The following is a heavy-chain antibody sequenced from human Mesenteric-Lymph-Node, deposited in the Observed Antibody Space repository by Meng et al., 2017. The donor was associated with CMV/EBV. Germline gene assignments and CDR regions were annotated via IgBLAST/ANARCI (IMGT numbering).Heavy chain of an antibody. CDR1: GDSVSSNSAA. V-gene: IGHV6-1*01. D-gene: IGHD5-24*01. CDR2: TYFRSKWYN. Sequence: SQTLSLTCAISGDSVSSNSAAWNWIRQSPSRGLEWLGRTYFRSKWYNDHAPSVRSRIVINADTSKNQFSLQLNSVTPEDTAVYYCARDPRDGKNYGYDNWGQGTLVTVSS. J-gene: IGHJ4*02. CDR3: ARDPRDGKNYGYDN.